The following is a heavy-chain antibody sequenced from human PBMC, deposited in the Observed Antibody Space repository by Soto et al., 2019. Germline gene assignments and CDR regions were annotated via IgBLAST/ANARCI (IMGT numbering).Heavy chain of an antibody. CDR2: IYWDDDK. V-gene: IGHV2-5*02. Sequence: SGPTLVNPTQTLTLTCTFSGFSLSTSGVGVGWIRQPPGKALEWLALIYWDDDKRYSPSLKSRLTITKDTSKNQVVLTMTNMDPVDTATYHCALLTYYYDSSGYYSSAEYFQHWGQGTLVTVSS. D-gene: IGHD3-22*01. CDR3: ALLTYYYDSSGYYSSAEYFQH. J-gene: IGHJ1*01. CDR1: GFSLSTSGVG.